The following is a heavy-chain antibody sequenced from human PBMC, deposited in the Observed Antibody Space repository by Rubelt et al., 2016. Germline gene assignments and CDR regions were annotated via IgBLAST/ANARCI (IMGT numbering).Heavy chain of an antibody. CDR2: ISAYDGNT. Sequence: QVQLVQSGAEVKKPGASVKVSCKASGYTFTSYGISWVRQAPGQGLEWMGWISAYDGNTNYAKKFQGRVTMTTDTSTSTGYMELRSLRSDDTAVYFCARDQLALYAFDIWGQGTMVTVSS. V-gene: IGHV1-18*01. CDR3: ARDQLALYAFDI. CDR1: GYTFTSYG. J-gene: IGHJ3*02. D-gene: IGHD1-1*01.